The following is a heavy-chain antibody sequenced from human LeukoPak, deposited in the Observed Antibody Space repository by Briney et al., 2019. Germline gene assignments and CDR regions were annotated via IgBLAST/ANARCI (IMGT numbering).Heavy chain of an antibody. V-gene: IGHV4-38-2*02. CDR3: VKDSRFSWYYH. CDR2: ISYSGST. CDR1: GYSISSGYY. J-gene: IGHJ5*02. Sequence: SETLSLTCTVSGYSISSGYYWGWIRQPPGKGLEWIGTISYSGSTYYNPSLKSRVTISVDTSKNQFSLKLSSVTAADTAVYYCVKDSRFSWYYHWGQGTLVTVYS.